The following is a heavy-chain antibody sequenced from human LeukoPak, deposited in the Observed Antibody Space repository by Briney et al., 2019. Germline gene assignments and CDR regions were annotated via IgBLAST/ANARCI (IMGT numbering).Heavy chain of an antibody. V-gene: IGHV4-34*01. J-gene: IGHJ4*02. Sequence: PSETLSLTCAVYGGSFSPYYWSWIRQPPGKGLEWIGEINHSGSTNYTPSLKSRVTISVDTSKNQFSLRLSSVPAADTAVYYCARGGFYCGGDCYVDYWGQGTLVTVSS. CDR1: GGSFSPYY. CDR3: ARGGFYCGGDCYVDY. D-gene: IGHD2-21*02. CDR2: INHSGST.